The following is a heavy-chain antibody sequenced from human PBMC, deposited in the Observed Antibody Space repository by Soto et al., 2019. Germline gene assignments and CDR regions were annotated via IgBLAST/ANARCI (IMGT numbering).Heavy chain of an antibody. CDR3: AKVDCGSSGCRLIDY. V-gene: IGHV3-23*01. D-gene: IGHD2-2*01. Sequence: GGSLRLSCAGSGFTFINHAVNWVRQAPGKGLEWVTGITGNGETTNYADSVKGRFTISRDNSKNTLYLQMNSLRAEDTAVYYCAKVDCGSSGCRLIDYWGQGTLVTVSS. CDR2: ITGNGETT. CDR1: GFTFINHA. J-gene: IGHJ4*02.